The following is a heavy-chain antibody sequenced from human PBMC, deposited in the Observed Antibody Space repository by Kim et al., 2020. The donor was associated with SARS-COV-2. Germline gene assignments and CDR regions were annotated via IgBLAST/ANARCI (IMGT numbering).Heavy chain of an antibody. D-gene: IGHD2-2*01. CDR2: INAGNGNT. J-gene: IGHJ6*02. CDR3: AREDIVVVPAAPYYYYYGMDV. V-gene: IGHV1-3*01. Sequence: ASVKVSCKASGYTFTSYAMHWVRQAPGQRLEWMGWINAGNGNTKYSQKFQGRVTITRDTSASTAYMELSSLRSEDTAVYYCAREDIVVVPAAPYYYYYGMDVWGQGTTVTVSS. CDR1: GYTFTSYA.